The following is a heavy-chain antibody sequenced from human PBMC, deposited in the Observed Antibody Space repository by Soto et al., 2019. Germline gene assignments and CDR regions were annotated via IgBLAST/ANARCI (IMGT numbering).Heavy chain of an antibody. Sequence: ASVKVSCKASGGTFSSYAISWVRQAPGQGLEWMGGIIPIFGTANYAQKFQGRVTITADESTSTAYMEPSSLRSEDTAVYYCARVKNGYSIYYFDYWGQGTLVTVSS. D-gene: IGHD3-22*01. CDR3: ARVKNGYSIYYFDY. V-gene: IGHV1-69*13. CDR2: IIPIFGTA. J-gene: IGHJ4*02. CDR1: GGTFSSYA.